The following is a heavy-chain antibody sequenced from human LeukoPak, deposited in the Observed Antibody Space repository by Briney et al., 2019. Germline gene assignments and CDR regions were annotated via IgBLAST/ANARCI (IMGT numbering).Heavy chain of an antibody. D-gene: IGHD3-10*01. J-gene: IGHJ4*02. Sequence: PSETLSLTPTVSGDSTCRYYWSWIRPPPGKGLEWIVDIYYSGSTNYNPSLKSRVTISVDTSKNQFSLKLSSVTAADTAVYYCARGRDYYGSGRFDYWGQGTLVTVSS. CDR3: ARGRDYYGSGRFDY. CDR1: GDSTCRYY. V-gene: IGHV4-59*01. CDR2: IYYSGST.